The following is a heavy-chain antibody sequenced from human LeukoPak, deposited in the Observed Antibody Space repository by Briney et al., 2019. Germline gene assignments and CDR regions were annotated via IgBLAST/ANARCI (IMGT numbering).Heavy chain of an antibody. CDR1: GGSISSSSYY. CDR2: IYYSGST. D-gene: IGHD6-19*01. V-gene: IGHV4-39*01. Sequence: PSETLSLTCTVSGGSISSSSYYWGWIRQPPGKGLEWIGSIYYSGSTYYNPSLKSRVTISVDTSKNQFSLKLSPVTAADTAVYYCARLQQWLVRGGSDYWGQGTLVTVSS. CDR3: ARLQQWLVRGGSDY. J-gene: IGHJ4*02.